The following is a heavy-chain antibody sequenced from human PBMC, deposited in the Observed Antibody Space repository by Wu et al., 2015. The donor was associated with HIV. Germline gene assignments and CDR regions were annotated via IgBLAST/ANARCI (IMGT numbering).Heavy chain of an antibody. CDR2: IIPLFGTR. D-gene: IGHD6-19*01. CDR3: ATPRSPGFSSAWPTYFDY. CDR1: GNTFNA. J-gene: IGHJ4*02. Sequence: QVQLVQSGAEVKKPGSSVKISCKASGNTFNAINWVRQAPGQGLEWMGGIIPLFGTRDYAQIFQGRLTITTDESTGTAYMSLSGLKSDDTAVYYCATPRSPGFSSAWPTYFDYWGQGTLVTVSS. V-gene: IGHV1-69*05.